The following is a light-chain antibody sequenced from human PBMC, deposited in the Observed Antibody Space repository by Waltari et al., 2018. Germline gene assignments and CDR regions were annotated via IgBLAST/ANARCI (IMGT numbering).Light chain of an antibody. Sequence: SSELTQDPAVSVALGQTVRITCQGDSLRSYYASWYQQKPGQAPVLVIYGKNNRPAGIPDRFSGAGSGNTASWTITGAQAEDEADYYCNSRDSSGNHHVVFGGGTKLTVL. V-gene: IGLV3-19*01. J-gene: IGLJ2*01. CDR2: GKN. CDR3: NSRDSSGNHHVV. CDR1: SLRSYY.